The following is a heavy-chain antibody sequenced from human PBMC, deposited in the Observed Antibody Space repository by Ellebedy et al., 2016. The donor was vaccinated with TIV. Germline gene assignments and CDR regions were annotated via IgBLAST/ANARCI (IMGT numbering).Heavy chain of an antibody. CDR2: IPRDSDAM. CDR1: GFTFSSFS. J-gene: IGHJ3*02. Sequence: PGGSLRLSCSASGFTFSSFSMNWFRQAPGEGLEGVSYIPRDSDAMSYADSVKGRFTISRDNAKNSLYLQMNSLRDADTAVYYCVRDLHWAFDIWGQGTVVTVSS. V-gene: IGHV3-48*02. D-gene: IGHD1-1*01. CDR3: VRDLHWAFDI.